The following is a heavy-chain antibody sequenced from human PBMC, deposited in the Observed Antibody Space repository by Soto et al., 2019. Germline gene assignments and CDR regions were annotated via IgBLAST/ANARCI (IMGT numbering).Heavy chain of an antibody. Sequence: SVKVSCKASGGTFSSYAISWVRQAPGQGLEWMGGIIPIFGTANYAQKFQGRVTITADESTSTAYMELSSLRSEDTPVYYCASPRRSPYYCDSSGYYYIRPLDYCGQGPLVTVSS. CDR1: GGTFSSYA. CDR3: ASPRRSPYYCDSSGYYYIRPLDY. V-gene: IGHV1-69*13. J-gene: IGHJ4*02. D-gene: IGHD3-22*01. CDR2: IIPIFGTA.